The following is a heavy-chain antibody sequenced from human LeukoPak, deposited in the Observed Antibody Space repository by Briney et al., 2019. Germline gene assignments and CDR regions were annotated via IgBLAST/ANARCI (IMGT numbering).Heavy chain of an antibody. Sequence: ASVKVSCKASGYTFTSYYMHWVRQAPGQGLEWMGIINPSGGSTSYAQKFQGRVTMTRDTSTSTVYMELSSLRSEDTAVYYCARDYCSSTSCYANWFDPWGQRTLVTVSS. CDR2: INPSGGST. D-gene: IGHD2-2*01. CDR3: ARDYCSSTSCYANWFDP. CDR1: GYTFTSYY. J-gene: IGHJ5*02. V-gene: IGHV1-46*01.